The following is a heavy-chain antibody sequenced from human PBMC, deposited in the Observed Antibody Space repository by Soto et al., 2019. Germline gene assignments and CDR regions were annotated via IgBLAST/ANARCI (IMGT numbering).Heavy chain of an antibody. Sequence: EVQLLESGGGLVHPGGSLRLSCAASGFTFSGYAMNWVRQAPGKGLEWVSGISGSGGRTYYADSVKGRFTISRDNSKNTLYRQLNGLSAEDTAVYYCAKRGPGGIVVVISATTGDFDYWGQGTLVTVSS. CDR3: AKRGPGGIVVVISATTGDFDY. CDR2: ISGSGGRT. J-gene: IGHJ4*02. V-gene: IGHV3-23*01. CDR1: GFTFSGYA. D-gene: IGHD2-15*01.